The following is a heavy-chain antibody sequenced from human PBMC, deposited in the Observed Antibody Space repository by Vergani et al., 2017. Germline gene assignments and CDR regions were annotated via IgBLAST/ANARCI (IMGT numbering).Heavy chain of an antibody. CDR3: AKNPGISTARHYYAMDA. J-gene: IGHJ6*02. CDR1: GFKFSDHY. CDR2: ISPGASTV. Sequence: VQLLESGGGLVQPRGSLRLSCAASGFKFSDHYMSWIRQAPGKGLEWVSHISPGASTVSYTDSVTGRFTVSRDNDNNSLTLDMTTLRVEDTAVYYCAKNPGISTARHYYAMDAWGQGTTVTVSS. D-gene: IGHD4-23*01. V-gene: IGHV3-11*04.